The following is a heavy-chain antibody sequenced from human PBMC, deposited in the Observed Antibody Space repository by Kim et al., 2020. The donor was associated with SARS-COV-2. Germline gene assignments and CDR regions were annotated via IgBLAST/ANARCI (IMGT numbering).Heavy chain of an antibody. J-gene: IGHJ4*02. CDR2: DI. V-gene: IGHV3-33*01. Sequence: DIYYAHSVRGRFTIPRDNSKNTRYRQMSELRADDTAVYYCAGDMSGVFDYWGQGTLVTVSS. CDR3: AGDMSGVFDY.